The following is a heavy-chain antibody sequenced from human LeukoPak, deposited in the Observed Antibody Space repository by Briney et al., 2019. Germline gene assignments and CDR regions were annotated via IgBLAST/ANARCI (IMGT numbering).Heavy chain of an antibody. D-gene: IGHD1-26*01. J-gene: IGHJ4*02. CDR1: GGSISSYY. CDR2: IYYSGST. CDR3: AREESQYSGSYYSY. V-gene: IGHV4-59*01. Sequence: SETLSLTCTVSGGSISSYYWNWIRQPPGKGLEWIGYIYYSGSTNYNPSLKSRVTISVDTSKNQFSLKLSSVTAADTAVYYCAREESQYSGSYYSYWGQGTLVTVSS.